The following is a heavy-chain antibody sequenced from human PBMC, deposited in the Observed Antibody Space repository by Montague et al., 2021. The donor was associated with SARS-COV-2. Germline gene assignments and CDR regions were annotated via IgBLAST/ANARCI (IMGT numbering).Heavy chain of an antibody. V-gene: IGHV4-34*01. CDR1: GGSLSGYY. J-gene: IGHJ5*02. D-gene: IGHD3-3*01. Sequence: SETLSLTCAVHGGSLSGYYWSWIRQTPGKGLEWIGEINHSGNTNYNPSLKSRLTISVDTSKKQLSLKLSSVTTADTAVYYCARGADYDFWSGYLRYKWFDPWGLGTPVTVSS. CDR3: ARGADYDFWSGYLRYKWFDP. CDR2: INHSGNT.